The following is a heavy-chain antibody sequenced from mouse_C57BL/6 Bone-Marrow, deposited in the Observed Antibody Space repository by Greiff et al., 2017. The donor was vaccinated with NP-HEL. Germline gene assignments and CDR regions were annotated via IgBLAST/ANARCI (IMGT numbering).Heavy chain of an antibody. Sequence: EVMLVESGGGLVQSGRSLRLSCATSGFTFSDFYMEWVRQAPGKGLEWIAASRNKANDYTTEYSASVKGRFIVSRDTSQSILYLQMNALRAEDTAIYYCASKRVDYWGQGTSVTVSS. CDR3: ASKRVDY. J-gene: IGHJ4*01. CDR1: GFTFSDFY. CDR2: SRNKANDYTT. D-gene: IGHD1-3*01. V-gene: IGHV7-1*01.